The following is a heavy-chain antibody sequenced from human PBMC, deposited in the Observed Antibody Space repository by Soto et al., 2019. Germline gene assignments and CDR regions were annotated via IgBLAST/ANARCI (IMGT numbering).Heavy chain of an antibody. CDR1: GYTFTSYG. CDR3: ARDLEDCSGGSCSIYYYYGMDV. J-gene: IGHJ6*02. V-gene: IGHV1-18*01. CDR2: ISAYNGNT. D-gene: IGHD2-15*01. Sequence: ASVKVSCKASGYTFTSYGISWVRQAPGQGLEWMGWISAYNGNTNYAQKLQGRVTMTTDTSTSTAYMELRSLRSDDTAVYYCARDLEDCSGGSCSIYYYYGMDVWGQGTTVTVSS.